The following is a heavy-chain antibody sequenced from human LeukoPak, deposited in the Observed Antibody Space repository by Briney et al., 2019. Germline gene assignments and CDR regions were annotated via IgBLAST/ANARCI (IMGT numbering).Heavy chain of an antibody. J-gene: IGHJ6*02. Sequence: SETLSLTCTVSGGSISRDYWSWTGQPPGKGREGIGYIYYSGSTNYNPSLTSRATISVDTSKKQFSLKLSSVTAADTAVYYCARRSLVRTVRYYYGMDLWGQGTTVTVSS. CDR1: GGSISRDY. D-gene: IGHD4-11*01. CDR3: ARRSLVRTVRYYYGMDL. V-gene: IGHV4-59*08. CDR2: IYYSGST.